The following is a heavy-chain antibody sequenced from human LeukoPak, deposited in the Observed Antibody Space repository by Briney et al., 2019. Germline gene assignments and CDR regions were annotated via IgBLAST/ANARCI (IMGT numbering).Heavy chain of an antibody. J-gene: IGHJ6*03. Sequence: GGSLRLSCAASGFTFSSYWMSWVRQAPGKGLEWVANIKQDGSEKYYVDSVKGRFTISRNNAKNSLYLQMNSLRAEDTAVYYCARDRINRIAAAGTEYYYMDVWGKGTTVTVSS. D-gene: IGHD6-13*01. CDR1: GFTFSSYW. V-gene: IGHV3-7*01. CDR3: ARDRINRIAAAGTEYYYMDV. CDR2: IKQDGSEK.